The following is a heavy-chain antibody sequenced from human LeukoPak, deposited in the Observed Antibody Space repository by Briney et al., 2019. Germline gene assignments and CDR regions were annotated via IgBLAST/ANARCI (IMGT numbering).Heavy chain of an antibody. Sequence: GGSLRLSCAASGFTFSSYGMHWVRQAPGKGLEWVAVIWYDGSNKYYADSVKGRFTISRDNSKNTLYLQMNSLRAEDTAVYYCAKPQQLDNYFDYWGQGTLVTVSS. D-gene: IGHD6-13*01. V-gene: IGHV3-30*02. CDR3: AKPQQLDNYFDY. CDR2: IWYDGSNK. J-gene: IGHJ4*02. CDR1: GFTFSSYG.